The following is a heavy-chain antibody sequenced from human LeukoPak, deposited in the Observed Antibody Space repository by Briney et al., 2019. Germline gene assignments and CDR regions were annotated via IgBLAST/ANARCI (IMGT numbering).Heavy chain of an antibody. CDR2: INHSGST. V-gene: IGHV4-34*01. D-gene: IGHD3-22*01. Sequence: SETLSLTCAVYGGSFSGYYWSWIRQPPGKGLEWIGEINHSGSTNYNPSLKSRVTISVDTSKNQFSLKLSSVTAADTAVYYCARLNDSSGYYQWYFDYWGQGTLVTVSS. CDR1: GGSFSGYY. CDR3: ARLNDSSGYYQWYFDY. J-gene: IGHJ4*02.